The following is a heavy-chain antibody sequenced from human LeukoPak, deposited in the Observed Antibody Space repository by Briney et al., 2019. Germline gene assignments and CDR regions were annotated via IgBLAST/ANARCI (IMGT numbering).Heavy chain of an antibody. Sequence: GGSLRLSCAASGFTFSSYEMNWVRQAPGKGLEWVSYISSSGSTIYYADSVEGRFTISRDNAKNSLYLQMNSLRAEDTAVYYCARDNSWYSSGWYFDYWGQGTLVTVSS. D-gene: IGHD6-19*01. V-gene: IGHV3-48*03. CDR1: GFTFSSYE. CDR3: ARDNSWYSSGWYFDY. CDR2: ISSSGSTI. J-gene: IGHJ4*02.